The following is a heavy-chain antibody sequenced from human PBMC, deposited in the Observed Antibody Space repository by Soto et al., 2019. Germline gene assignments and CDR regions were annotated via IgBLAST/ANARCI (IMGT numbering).Heavy chain of an antibody. V-gene: IGHV4-59*01. CDR2: IYYSGST. CDR1: GGSISSYY. J-gene: IGHJ4*02. CDR3: ARQPIAEAGTQLDY. D-gene: IGHD6-13*01. Sequence: SETLSLTCTVSGGSISSYYWSWIRQPPGKGLECIGYIYYSGSTNYNPSLKSRVTISVDTSKNQFSLKLRSVTAAETAVYYCARQPIAEAGTQLDYWGQGTLVTVSS.